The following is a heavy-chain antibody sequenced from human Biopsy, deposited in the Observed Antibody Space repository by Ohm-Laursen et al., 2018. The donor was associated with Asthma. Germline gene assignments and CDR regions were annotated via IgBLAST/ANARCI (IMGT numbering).Heavy chain of an antibody. CDR1: GGYMRSGNYY. J-gene: IGHJ6*02. Sequence: GTLSLTCGFSSGSGGYMRSGNYYWGWIRQPPGKGLEWIGSIYYSGTTYYNPSLEGRITVSADTTKNQFSLKLTSVTAADTAVYYCVRGSSSWHHGPFHYYYGLDVWGQGTTATVSS. CDR3: VRGSSSWHHGPFHYYYGLDV. CDR2: IYYSGTT. V-gene: IGHV4-39*01. D-gene: IGHD6-13*01.